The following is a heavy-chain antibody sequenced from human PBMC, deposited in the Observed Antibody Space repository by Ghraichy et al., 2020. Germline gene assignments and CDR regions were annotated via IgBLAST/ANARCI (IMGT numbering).Heavy chain of an antibody. Sequence: GESLNISCQSSGDTFSIHWIAWVRQMPGKGLEWLGIIYPRDSDTKYSPSVQGQVTISADNSISTAYLQWNSLKASDTGMNYCARLGRGDKSDLSGFGDPFDSWGQRTLVAVSS. CDR3: ARLGRGDKSDLSGFGDPFDS. V-gene: IGHV5-51*01. CDR2: IYPRDSDT. J-gene: IGHJ4*02. CDR1: GDTFSIHW. D-gene: IGHD3-3*01.